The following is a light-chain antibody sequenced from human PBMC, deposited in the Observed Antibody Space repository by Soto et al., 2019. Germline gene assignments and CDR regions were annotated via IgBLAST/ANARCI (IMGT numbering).Light chain of an antibody. CDR2: SAS. J-gene: IGKJ4*01. CDR1: HSIGNY. V-gene: IGKV1-39*01. Sequence: DIQLTQSPSSLSASVGDRVTITFRASHSIGNYLNCYQQAPGQVPKVLIYSASRVPSGVPSRFRGSGSGRDFTLTISSLEPEDFATYYCQQSYSTPLTFGGGTKVDIK. CDR3: QQSYSTPLT.